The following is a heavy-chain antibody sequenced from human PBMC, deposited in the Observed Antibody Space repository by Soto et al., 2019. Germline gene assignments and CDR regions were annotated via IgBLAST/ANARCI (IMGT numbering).Heavy chain of an antibody. CDR2: TYYRSKWYN. J-gene: IGHJ6*02. Sequence: PSKTLSLTCAISGDSVSSNSAAWNWIRQSPSRGLEWLGRTYYRSKWYNDYAVFVKSRITINPDTSKNQFSLQLNSVTPEDTAVYSCLRLRTGSYYYYGMNGWGRGSTVTVAS. CDR3: LRLRTGSYYYYGMNG. CDR1: GDSVSSNSAA. D-gene: IGHD1-1*01. V-gene: IGHV6-1*01.